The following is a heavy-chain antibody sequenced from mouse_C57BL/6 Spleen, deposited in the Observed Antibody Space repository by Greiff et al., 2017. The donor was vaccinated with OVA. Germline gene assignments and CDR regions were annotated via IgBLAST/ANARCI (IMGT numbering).Heavy chain of an antibody. D-gene: IGHD4-1*01. Sequence: EVKLQQSGPELVKPGASVKISCKASGYTFTDYYMNWVKQSHGKSLEWIGDINPNNGGTSYNQKFKGKATLTVDKSSSTAYMELRSLTSEDSAVYYCAAGELGRGYFDYWGQGTTLTVSS. CDR1: GYTFTDYY. V-gene: IGHV1-26*01. J-gene: IGHJ2*01. CDR2: INPNNGGT. CDR3: AAGELGRGYFDY.